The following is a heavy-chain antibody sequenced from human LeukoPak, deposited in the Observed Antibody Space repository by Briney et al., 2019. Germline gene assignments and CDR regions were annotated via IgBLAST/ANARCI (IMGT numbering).Heavy chain of an antibody. CDR1: GYTFTGYY. V-gene: IGHV1-2*02. Sequence: ASVKVSCKASGYTFTGYYVHWVRQAPGQGLEWMGWINPKSGETNYAQKFQGRVTMTRDTSISTAYMELSRLRSDDTAVYYCARPSGSYYRIFDYWGQGTLVTVSS. J-gene: IGHJ4*02. CDR3: ARPSGSYYRIFDY. CDR2: INPKSGET. D-gene: IGHD1-26*01.